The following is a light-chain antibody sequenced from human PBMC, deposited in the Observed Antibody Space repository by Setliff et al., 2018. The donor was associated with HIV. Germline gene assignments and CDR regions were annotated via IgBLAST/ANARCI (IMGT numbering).Light chain of an antibody. Sequence: SYELAQPASVSVAPGKTARITCGGNNIGVKSVHWYQQKPGQAPVLVVYDDTERPSGIPERFSGSNSGNTATLTTSRVEAGDEADYYCQVWDSSSDPNDVFGTGTKVTVL. CDR2: DDT. V-gene: IGLV3-21*03. CDR3: QVWDSSSDPNDV. CDR1: NIGVKS. J-gene: IGLJ1*01.